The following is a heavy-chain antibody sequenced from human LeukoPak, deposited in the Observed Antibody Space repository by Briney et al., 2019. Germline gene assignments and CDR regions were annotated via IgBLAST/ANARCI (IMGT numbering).Heavy chain of an antibody. J-gene: IGHJ4*02. CDR1: GFTFSSYG. Sequence: PGGSLRLSCAASGFTFSSYGMSWVRQGPGKGLEWVSSISGAGGSTYYADSVKGRFTISRDNSKNTLYLQMNSLRAEDTAVYYCAKNSMIVVVSESLDYWGQGTLVTLSS. V-gene: IGHV3-23*01. CDR3: AKNSMIVVVSESLDY. CDR2: ISGAGGST. D-gene: IGHD3-22*01.